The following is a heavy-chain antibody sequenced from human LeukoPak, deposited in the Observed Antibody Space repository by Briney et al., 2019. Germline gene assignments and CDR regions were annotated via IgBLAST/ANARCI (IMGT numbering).Heavy chain of an antibody. D-gene: IGHD2-15*01. CDR3: AHRPVVGFDY. J-gene: IGHJ4*02. V-gene: IGHV2-5*02. CDR1: GFSLSTSGVG. Sequence: ESGPTLVKPTQTLTLTCTFSGFSLSTSGVGVGWIRQPPGKALEWLALIYWDDDKRYSPSLKSRLTITKDTSKNQEVLTMTNMDPVDTATYYCAHRPVVGFDYWGQGTLVTVSS. CDR2: IYWDDDK.